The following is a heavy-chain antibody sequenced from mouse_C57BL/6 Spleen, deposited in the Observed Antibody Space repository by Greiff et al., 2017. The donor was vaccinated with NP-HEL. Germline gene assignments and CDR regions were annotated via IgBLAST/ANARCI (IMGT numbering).Heavy chain of an antibody. V-gene: IGHV1-50*01. CDR1: GYTFTSYW. J-gene: IGHJ4*01. CDR2: IDPSDSYT. Sequence: QVQLQQSGAELVKPGASVKLSCKASGYTFTSYWMQWVKQRPGQGLEWIGEIDPSDSYTNYNQKFKGKATLTVDTSSSTAYMQLSSLTSEDSAVYYGARRIAYYSMDYWGQGTSVTVSS. D-gene: IGHD1-1*01. CDR3: ARRIAYYSMDY.